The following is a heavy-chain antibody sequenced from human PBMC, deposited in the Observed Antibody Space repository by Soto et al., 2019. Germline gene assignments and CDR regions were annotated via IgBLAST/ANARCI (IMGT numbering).Heavy chain of an antibody. V-gene: IGHV3-11*01. CDR3: ARSLYYYDSSGYYSGAFDI. Sequence: GGSLRLSCAASGFTFSDYYMSWIRQAPGKGLEWVSYISSSGSTIYYADSVKGRFTISRDNAKNSLYLQMNSLRAEDTAVYYCARSLYYYDSSGYYSGAFDIWGQGTMVTVSS. J-gene: IGHJ3*02. D-gene: IGHD3-22*01. CDR2: ISSSGSTI. CDR1: GFTFSDYY.